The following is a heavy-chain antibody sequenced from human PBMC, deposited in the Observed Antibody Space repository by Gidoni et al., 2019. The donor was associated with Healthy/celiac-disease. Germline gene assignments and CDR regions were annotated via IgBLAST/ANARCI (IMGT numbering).Heavy chain of an antibody. CDR1: AGSISSGGYY. V-gene: IGHV4-31*03. CDR2: IYYSGST. D-gene: IGHD2-15*01. Sequence: QFQLQESGPGLVKPSQTLSLTCTVSAGSISSGGYYWSWIRQHPGKGLEWIGYIYYSGSTYYNPSLKSRVTISVDTSKNQFSLKLSSVTAADTAVYYCAREGCSGGSCYMAFDYWGQGTLVTVSS. J-gene: IGHJ4*02. CDR3: AREGCSGGSCYMAFDY.